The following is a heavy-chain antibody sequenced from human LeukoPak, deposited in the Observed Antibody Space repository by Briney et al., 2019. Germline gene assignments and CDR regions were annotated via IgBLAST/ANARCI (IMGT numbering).Heavy chain of an antibody. Sequence: SETLSLTCTVSGGSVSSYHWSWIRQPAGKGLEWIGRIYTSGSTNYNPSLKSRVTISVDKSKNQFSLRLSSVTAADTAVYYCATEPHTVTAFNWFDPWGQGTLVTVSS. CDR1: GGSVSSYH. J-gene: IGHJ5*02. CDR3: ATEPHTVTAFNWFDP. CDR2: IYTSGST. V-gene: IGHV4-4*07. D-gene: IGHD2-21*02.